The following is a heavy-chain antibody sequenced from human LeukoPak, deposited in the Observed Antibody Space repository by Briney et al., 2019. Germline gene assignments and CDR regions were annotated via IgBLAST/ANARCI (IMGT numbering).Heavy chain of an antibody. CDR3: ARVQGGGFRTADY. Sequence: PGGSLRLSCAASGFTFSSYWMHWVRQAPGKGLVWVSSIDSDGSDTGYADSVKGRFTMSRDNAKNTLYLQMNSLRDEDTAIYYCARVQGGGFRTADYWGQGTLVAVSS. J-gene: IGHJ4*02. V-gene: IGHV3-74*01. D-gene: IGHD1-14*01. CDR2: IDSDGSDT. CDR1: GFTFSSYW.